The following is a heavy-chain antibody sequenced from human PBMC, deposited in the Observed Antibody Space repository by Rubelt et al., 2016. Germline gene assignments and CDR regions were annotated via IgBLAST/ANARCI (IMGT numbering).Heavy chain of an antibody. CDR2: VSYDGSNK. J-gene: IGHJ4*02. CDR1: GFTLSSYA. V-gene: IGHV3-30*04. Sequence: GRSLRLSCAASGFTLSSYAMHWVRQAPGKGLEWVAVVSYDGSNKYYADSVKGRATISRDNSKNTLYLEMNGLRAEDTAVYYCARDRAGGSFDYWGQGTLVTVSS. CDR3: ARDRAGGSFDY. D-gene: IGHD3-16*02.